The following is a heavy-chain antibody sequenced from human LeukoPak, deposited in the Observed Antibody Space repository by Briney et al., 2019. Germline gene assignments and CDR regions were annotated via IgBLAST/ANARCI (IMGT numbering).Heavy chain of an antibody. V-gene: IGHV3-7*05. D-gene: IGHD3-3*01. J-gene: IGHJ4*02. CDR3: ARDGSETYYDFWSGYPPAGYYDY. CDR2: IKQDGSEK. CDR1: GFNFSSYW. Sequence: GGSVGLSCAASGFNFSSYWMSWVRQAPGKGLEWVANIKQDGSEKYYVDSVKGRFTIDRDDAKNSLYLQMSSLRAEDTAVYYCARDGSETYYDFWSGYPPAGYYDYWGQRTMVTVSS.